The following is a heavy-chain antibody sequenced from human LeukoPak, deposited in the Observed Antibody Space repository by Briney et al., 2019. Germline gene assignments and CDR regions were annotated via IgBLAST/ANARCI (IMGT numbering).Heavy chain of an antibody. Sequence: ASVRVSCKASGYTFTAYYIHWVRQAPGQGLEWMGWINPNSGGTNFAQKFQGRVTMTRDTSISTAYMEVTRLISDDTAVYYCASGINYNSGWYGSFDYWGQRTIVADSS. V-gene: IGHV1-2*02. J-gene: IGHJ4*02. CDR3: ASGINYNSGWYGSFDY. D-gene: IGHD6-19*01. CDR1: GYTFTAYY. CDR2: INPNSGGT.